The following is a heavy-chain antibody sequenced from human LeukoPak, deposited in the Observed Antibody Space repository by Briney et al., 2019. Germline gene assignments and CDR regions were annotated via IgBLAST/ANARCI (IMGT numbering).Heavy chain of an antibody. CDR2: MNPNSGNT. V-gene: IGHV1-8*03. J-gene: IGHJ3*02. CDR1: GYTFTSYD. Sequence: ASVKVSCKASGYTFTSYDINWLRQATVQGLEWMGWMNPNSGNTGYAQKFQGRVTITRNTSISTAYMELSSLRSEDTAVYYCARVGFGYCGGDCYAFDIWGQGTMVTASS. D-gene: IGHD2-21*01. CDR3: ARVGFGYCGGDCYAFDI.